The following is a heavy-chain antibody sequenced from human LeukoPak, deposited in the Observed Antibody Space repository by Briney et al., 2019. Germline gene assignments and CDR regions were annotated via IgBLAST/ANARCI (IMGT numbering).Heavy chain of an antibody. V-gene: IGHV4-59*01. CDR1: GGSIGRYY. J-gene: IGHJ4*02. Sequence: SEALSLTCTVSGGSIGRYYSSWIRQPPGKGLEWIGYIYYSGSTNYNPSLKSRVTISVDTSKNQFSLKLSSVTAADTAVYYCARGNSGPTDYWGQGTLVTVSS. CDR2: IYYSGST. D-gene: IGHD6-19*01. CDR3: ARGNSGPTDY.